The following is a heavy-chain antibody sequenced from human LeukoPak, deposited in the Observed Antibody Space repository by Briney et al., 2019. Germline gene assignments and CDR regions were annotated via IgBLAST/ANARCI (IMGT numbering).Heavy chain of an antibody. CDR1: GLTFSGYY. J-gene: IGHJ5*02. CDR3: ARESGYSFNL. Sequence: SGGSLRLSCAASGLTFSGYYMSWIRQAPGKGLEWVSYISSTASMIYYADSVKGRFTISRDNAKSSLYLQMNSLRAEDTAVYYCARESGYSFNLWGQGTLVTVSS. D-gene: IGHD5-18*01. V-gene: IGHV3-11*01. CDR2: ISSTASMI.